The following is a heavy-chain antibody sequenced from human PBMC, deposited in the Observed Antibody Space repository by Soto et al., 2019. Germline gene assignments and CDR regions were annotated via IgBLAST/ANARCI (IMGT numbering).Heavy chain of an antibody. CDR1: GFTFSSYA. CDR3: AKGSGPLRLRKTLYYDYGMDV. Sequence: GGSLRLSCAASGFTFSSYAMSWVRQAPGKGLEWVSAISGSGGSTYYADSVKGRFTISRDNSKNTLYLQMNSLRAEDTAVYYCAKGSGPLRLRKTLYYDYGMDVWGQGTTVTVSS. V-gene: IGHV3-23*01. D-gene: IGHD4-17*01. CDR2: ISGSGGST. J-gene: IGHJ6*02.